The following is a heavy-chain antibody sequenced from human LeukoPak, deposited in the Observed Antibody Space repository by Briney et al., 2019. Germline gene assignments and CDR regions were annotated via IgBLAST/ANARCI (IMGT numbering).Heavy chain of an antibody. CDR1: GGSISSYY. CDR2: IYTSGST. D-gene: IGHD3-10*01. V-gene: IGHV4-4*07. Sequence: NPSETLSLTCTVSGGSISSYYWSWIRQPAGKGLEWIGRIYTSGSTNYNPSLKSRVTMSVDTSKNQFSLKLSSVTAAATAVYYCARSLYGSGSLYYFDYWGQGTLVTVSS. CDR3: ARSLYGSGSLYYFDY. J-gene: IGHJ4*02.